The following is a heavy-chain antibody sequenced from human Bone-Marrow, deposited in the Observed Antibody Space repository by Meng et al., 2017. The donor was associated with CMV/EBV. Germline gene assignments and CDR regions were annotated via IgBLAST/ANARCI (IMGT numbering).Heavy chain of an antibody. CDR3: ATDIVVVPAARKSAFDI. V-gene: IGHV3-30*04. D-gene: IGHD2-2*01. CDR2: ISYDGSNK. CDR1: GFTFSSYA. J-gene: IGHJ3*02. Sequence: GESLKISCAASGFTFSSYAMHWVRQAPGKGLEWVAVISYDGSNKYYADSVKGRFTISRDNSKNTLYLQMNSLRAEDTAVYYCATDIVVVPAARKSAFDIWGQGTMVTVSS.